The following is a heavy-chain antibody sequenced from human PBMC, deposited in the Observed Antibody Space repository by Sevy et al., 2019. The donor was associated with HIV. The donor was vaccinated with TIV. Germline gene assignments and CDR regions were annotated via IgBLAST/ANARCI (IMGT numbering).Heavy chain of an antibody. J-gene: IGHJ4*02. V-gene: IGHV4-34*01. Sequence: SETLSLSCAVYGGSFSGYYWSWIRQPPGKGLECIGEINHSGSTNYNPSLKSRVTISVDTSKNQFSLKLSSVTAADTAVYYCARGITVAGRGYFDYWGQGTLVTVSS. CDR2: INHSGST. CDR1: GGSFSGYY. D-gene: IGHD6-19*01. CDR3: ARGITVAGRGYFDY.